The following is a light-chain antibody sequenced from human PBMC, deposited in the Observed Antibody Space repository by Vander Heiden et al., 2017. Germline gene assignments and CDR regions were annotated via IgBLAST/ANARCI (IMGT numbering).Light chain of an antibody. J-gene: IGKJ4*01. Sequence: EIVMPQSPATLFVSPGERATLSCRASQSVSSNLAWYQQKPGQAPRLLIYGASTRATGIPARFSGSGSGTEFTLTISSLQSEDFAVYYCQQYNNWPPLTFGGGTKVEIK. CDR2: GAS. CDR3: QQYNNWPPLT. V-gene: IGKV3-15*01. CDR1: QSVSSN.